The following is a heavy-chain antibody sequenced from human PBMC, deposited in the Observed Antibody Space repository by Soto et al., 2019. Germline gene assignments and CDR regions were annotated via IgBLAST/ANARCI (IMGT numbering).Heavy chain of an antibody. J-gene: IGHJ6*02. CDR3: ARAMSPPTRIVVVPAAIRDYYYYGMDV. V-gene: IGHV3-30-3*01. CDR1: GFTFSSYA. CDR2: ISYDGSNK. D-gene: IGHD2-2*02. Sequence: LRLSCAASGFTFSSYAMHWVRQAPGKGLEWVAVISYDGSNKYYADSVKGRFTISRDNSKNTLYLQMNSLRAEDTAVYYCARAMSPPTRIVVVPAAIRDYYYYGMDVWGQGTTVTVSS.